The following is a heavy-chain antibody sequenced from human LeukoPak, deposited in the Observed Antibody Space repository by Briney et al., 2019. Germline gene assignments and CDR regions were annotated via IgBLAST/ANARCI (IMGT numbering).Heavy chain of an antibody. J-gene: IGHJ4*02. D-gene: IGHD3-22*01. V-gene: IGHV1-18*01. Sequence: ASVKVSCKASGYTFISYGISWVRQAPGQGLEWMGWISAYNGNTNYAQKLQGRVTMTTDTSTSTAYMELRSLRSDDTAVYYCARDRYYDSSGYIPFDYWGQGTLVTVSS. CDR3: ARDRYYDSSGYIPFDY. CDR2: ISAYNGNT. CDR1: GYTFISYG.